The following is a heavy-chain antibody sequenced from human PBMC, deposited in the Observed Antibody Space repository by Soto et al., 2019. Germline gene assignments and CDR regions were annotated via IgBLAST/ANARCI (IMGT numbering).Heavy chain of an antibody. CDR2: IYSDDTT. J-gene: IGHJ4*02. Sequence: EVQLVESGGGLVQPGASLRLSCAASGFTVSGNYMMWVRQAPGKGLEWVSAIYSDDTTYYADSVKGRFTISRDNSKNTLYLQMYSLRAEDTATYYCASYYDSSGFTDYCGQGTLVTVSS. D-gene: IGHD3-22*01. CDR3: ASYYDSSGFTDY. CDR1: GFTVSGNY. V-gene: IGHV3-66*01.